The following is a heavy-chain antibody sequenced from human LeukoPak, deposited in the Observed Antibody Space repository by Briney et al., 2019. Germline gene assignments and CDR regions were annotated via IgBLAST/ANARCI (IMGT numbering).Heavy chain of an antibody. J-gene: IGHJ6*03. Sequence: PSETLSLACTVSGGSISSSSYYWGWIRQPPGKGLEWIGEINHSGSTNYNPSLKSRVTISVDTSKNQFSLKLSSVTAADTAVYYCARRDGGYDYRPNYYYYYMDVWGKGTTVTVSS. CDR2: INHSGST. CDR1: GGSISSSSYY. CDR3: ARRDGGYDYRPNYYYYYMDV. D-gene: IGHD5-12*01. V-gene: IGHV4-39*07.